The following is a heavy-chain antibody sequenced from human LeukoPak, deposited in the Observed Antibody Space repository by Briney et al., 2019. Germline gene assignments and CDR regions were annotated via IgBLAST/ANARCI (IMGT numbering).Heavy chain of an antibody. J-gene: IGHJ5*02. Sequence: ASVKVSCKASGYTFTGCYMHWVRQAPGQGLEWMGRINPNSGGTNYAQKFQGRVTMTRDTSISTAYMELSRLRSDDTAVYYCARSLYLGIAAAGPYNWFDPWGQGTLVTVSS. CDR1: GYTFTGCY. D-gene: IGHD6-13*01. V-gene: IGHV1-2*06. CDR2: INPNSGGT. CDR3: ARSLYLGIAAAGPYNWFDP.